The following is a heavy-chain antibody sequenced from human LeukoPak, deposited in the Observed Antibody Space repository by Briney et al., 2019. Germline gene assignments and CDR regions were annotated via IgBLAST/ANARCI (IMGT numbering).Heavy chain of an antibody. D-gene: IGHD2-2*01. V-gene: IGHV3-9*01. Sequence: GGSLRLSCAASGFTFDDYAVHWVRQAPGKGLEWVSGISWNSGSIGYADSVKGRFTISRDNAKNSLYLQMNSLRAEDTAVYYWGRGIMVLEPAAPPFDQWGRGTWATVSS. J-gene: IGHJ4*02. CDR1: GFTFDDYA. CDR2: ISWNSGSI. CDR3: GRGIMVLEPAAPPFDQ.